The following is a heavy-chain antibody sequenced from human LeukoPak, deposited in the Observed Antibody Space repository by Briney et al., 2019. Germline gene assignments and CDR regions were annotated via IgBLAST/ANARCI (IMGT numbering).Heavy chain of an antibody. Sequence: SQTLSLTCVISGDSVSNNSAAWNWIRQSPSRGLEWLGRTYYRSKWYNDYVVSVKGRIIINPDISMSQFSLQLNSMTPEDTAVYYCARVVGGRGYFDSWGQGILVTVSS. CDR1: GDSVSNNSAA. D-gene: IGHD1-26*01. J-gene: IGHJ4*02. CDR2: TYYRSKWYN. V-gene: IGHV6-1*01. CDR3: ARVVGGRGYFDS.